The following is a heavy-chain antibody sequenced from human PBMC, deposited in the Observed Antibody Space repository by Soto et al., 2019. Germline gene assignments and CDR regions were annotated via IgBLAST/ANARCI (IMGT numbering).Heavy chain of an antibody. CDR3: ARRTLYGSGSYFDS. CDR1: GGSIINSSYY. D-gene: IGHD3-10*01. Sequence: PSQTLPLTCTVAGGSIINSSYYWGWIRQPPGKGLEWIGSIYYSGSTYYNPSLNSRVTISVDTSKNQFSLKLSFVTAADTAVYYCARRTLYGSGSYFDSWGQGALVTVSS. CDR2: IYYSGST. V-gene: IGHV4-39*01. J-gene: IGHJ4*02.